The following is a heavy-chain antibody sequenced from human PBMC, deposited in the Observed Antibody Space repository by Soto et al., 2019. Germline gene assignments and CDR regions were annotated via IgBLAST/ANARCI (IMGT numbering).Heavy chain of an antibody. Sequence: SETLSLTCAVSGGSISSGGYSWSWIRQPPGKGLEWIGYIYHSGSTYYNPSLKSRVTISVDRSKNQFSLKLSSVTAADTAVYYCARDDILFRGGLDVWGQGTTVTVSS. CDR1: GGSISSGGYS. CDR3: ARDDILFRGGLDV. V-gene: IGHV4-30-2*01. D-gene: IGHD3-9*01. CDR2: IYHSGST. J-gene: IGHJ6*02.